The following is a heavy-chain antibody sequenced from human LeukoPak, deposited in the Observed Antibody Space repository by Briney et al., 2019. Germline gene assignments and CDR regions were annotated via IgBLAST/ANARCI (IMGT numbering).Heavy chain of an antibody. CDR3: ARDHSSWYLGPYYYYGMDV. D-gene: IGHD6-13*01. V-gene: IGHV4-39*07. CDR2: IYYSGST. J-gene: IGHJ6*02. CDR1: GGSISSSSYY. Sequence: SETLSLTCTVSGGSISSSSYYWGWIRQPPGKGLEWIGSIYYSGSTYYNPSLKSRVTISVDTSKNQFSLKLSSVTAADTAVYYCARDHSSWYLGPYYYYGMDVWGQGTTVTVSS.